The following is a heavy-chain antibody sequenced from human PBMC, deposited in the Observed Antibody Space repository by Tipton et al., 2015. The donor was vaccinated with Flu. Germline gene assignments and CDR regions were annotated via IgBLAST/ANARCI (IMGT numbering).Heavy chain of an antibody. D-gene: IGHD3/OR15-3a*01. CDR1: GGSFTGYY. CDR3: ARGFMIFGVSWFDP. CDR2: ITQSVTT. J-gene: IGHJ5*02. V-gene: IGHV4-34*01. Sequence: TLSLTCAVSGGSFTGYYWSWIRQIPDKGLEWIGEITQSVTTKYNPSLKSRVTISIDSSKNQFSLKLKSVTAADTAVYYCARGFMIFGVSWFDPWGQGTLVTVSS.